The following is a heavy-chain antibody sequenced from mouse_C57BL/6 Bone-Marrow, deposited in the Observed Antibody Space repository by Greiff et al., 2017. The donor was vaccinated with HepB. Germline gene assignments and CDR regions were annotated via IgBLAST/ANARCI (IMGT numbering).Heavy chain of an antibody. CDR1: GYTFTDYE. J-gene: IGHJ3*01. CDR3: TREDLGPIAY. V-gene: IGHV1-15*01. Sequence: VQLQQSGAELVRPGASVTLSCKASGYTFTDYEMHWVKQTPVHGLEWIGAIDPETGGTAYNQKFKGKAILTADKSSSTAYMELRSLTSEDSAVYYCTREDLGPIAYWGQGTLVTVSA. CDR2: IDPETGGT.